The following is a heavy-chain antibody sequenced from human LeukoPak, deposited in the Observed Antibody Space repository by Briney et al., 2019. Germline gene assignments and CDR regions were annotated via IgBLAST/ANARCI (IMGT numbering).Heavy chain of an antibody. CDR2: ISSSGSTI. V-gene: IGHV3-48*03. Sequence: GRSLRLSCAPAGFTFSTYEMNWVRKAPLKRLHWASYISSSGSTIYYADSVKGRFTISRDNAKNSLYLQMNSLRAEDTAVYYCARAGDYDILTGYYYWGQGTLVTVSS. D-gene: IGHD3-9*01. J-gene: IGHJ4*02. CDR3: ARAGDYDILTGYYY. CDR1: GFTFSTYE.